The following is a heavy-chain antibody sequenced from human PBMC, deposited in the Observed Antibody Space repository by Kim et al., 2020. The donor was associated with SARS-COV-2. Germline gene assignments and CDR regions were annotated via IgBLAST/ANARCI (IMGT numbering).Heavy chain of an antibody. V-gene: IGHV3-23*01. CDR3: AIVASKLRFLNFEY. D-gene: IGHD3-3*01. J-gene: IGHJ4*02. Sequence: ADSVKGRFTISRENSKNTLYLQLNSLRAEDTAVYYCAIVASKLRFLNFEYWGQGTLVTVSP.